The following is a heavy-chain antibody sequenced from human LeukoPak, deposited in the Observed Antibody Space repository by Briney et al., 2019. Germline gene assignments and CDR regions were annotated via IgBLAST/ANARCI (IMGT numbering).Heavy chain of an antibody. J-gene: IGHJ4*02. V-gene: IGHV4-39*01. CDR3: VIVNAVSVAGSRADY. D-gene: IGHD6-19*01. CDR1: GGSISSTSYY. Sequence: SETLSLTCTVSGGSISSTSYYWCWNRQPPGKGLEWIGSIYYSGSTYYNPSLKSRVTISVDTSKNQFSLKLSSVTAADTAVYYCVIVNAVSVAGSRADYWGQGTLVTVSS. CDR2: IYYSGST.